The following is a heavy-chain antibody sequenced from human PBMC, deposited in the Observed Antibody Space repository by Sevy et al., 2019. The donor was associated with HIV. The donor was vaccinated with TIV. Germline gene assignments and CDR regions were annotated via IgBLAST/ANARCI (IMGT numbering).Heavy chain of an antibody. V-gene: IGHV3-23*01. J-gene: IGHJ5*02. D-gene: IGHD2-2*01. CDR3: AKDLGIVVVPAAPNWFDP. Sequence: GGSLRLSCAASGFTFSSYAMSWVRQAPGKGLEWVSAISGSGGSTYYADSVKGRFTISRDNSKNTLYLQMNSLRAEDTAVYYCAKDLGIVVVPAAPNWFDPWGQGTLDTVSS. CDR2: ISGSGGST. CDR1: GFTFSSYA.